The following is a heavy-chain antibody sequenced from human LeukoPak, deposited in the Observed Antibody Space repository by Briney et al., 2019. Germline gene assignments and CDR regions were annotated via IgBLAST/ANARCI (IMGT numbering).Heavy chain of an antibody. CDR1: GGSISSTSYF. V-gene: IGHV4-39*01. J-gene: IGHJ5*02. CDR3: AKGAGPPWFDP. Sequence: SETLSLTCTVSGGSISSTSYFWAWIRQPPGKGLEWIGSIYYSGSTYYNPSLKSRVTISVDTSKNQFSLKLSSVTAADTAVYYCAKGAGPPWFDPWGQGTLVTVSS. CDR2: IYYSGST.